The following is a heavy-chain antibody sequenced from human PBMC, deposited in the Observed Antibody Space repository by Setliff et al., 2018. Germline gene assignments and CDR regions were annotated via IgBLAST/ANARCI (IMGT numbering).Heavy chain of an antibody. CDR3: ARDADNYDSSENPIVDY. CDR2: INTHNGDT. V-gene: IGHV1-18*01. J-gene: IGHJ4*02. Sequence: ASVKVSCKASGYTFTGYGISWVRQAPGQGLEWMGYINTHNGDTYYAQKLQGRVTLSTDTSTNTGYMELRSLRSGDTAMYYCARDADNYDSSENPIVDYWGQGTQVTVSS. D-gene: IGHD3-22*01. CDR1: GYTFTGYG.